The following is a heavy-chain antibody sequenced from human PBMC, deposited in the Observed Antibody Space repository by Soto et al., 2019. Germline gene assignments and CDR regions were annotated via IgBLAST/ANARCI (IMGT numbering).Heavy chain of an antibody. CDR2: ISGSGGST. CDR3: AKDANYYDSSGYQADFDY. Sequence: GGSLRLSCAASGFTFSSYAMSWVRQAPGKGLEWVSAISGSGGSTYYADSVKGRFTISRDNSKNTLYLQMNSLRAEDTAVYYCAKDANYYDSSGYQADFDYWGQGTLVTVSS. D-gene: IGHD3-22*01. J-gene: IGHJ4*02. CDR1: GFTFSSYA. V-gene: IGHV3-23*01.